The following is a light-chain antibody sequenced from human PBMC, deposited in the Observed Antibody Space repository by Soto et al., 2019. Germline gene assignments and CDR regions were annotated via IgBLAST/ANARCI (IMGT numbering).Light chain of an antibody. CDR3: QQRSDLPT. CDR1: QSVSTY. CDR2: DAS. J-gene: IGKJ4*01. V-gene: IGKV3-11*01. Sequence: IVLTQSPATLSLSPGERATLSCRASQSVSTYLAWYQQKGGQAPRLLIYDASIRATGIPARFSGSGSGTDFTLTISNLEPEDFAVYYCQQRSDLPTFGGGTTVEIK.